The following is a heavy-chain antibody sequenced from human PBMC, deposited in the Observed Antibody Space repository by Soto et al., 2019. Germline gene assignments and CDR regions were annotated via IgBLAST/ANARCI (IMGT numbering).Heavy chain of an antibody. Sequence: PGGSLRLSCAASGFTFSDYYMSWIRQAPGKGLEWVSYISSSSSYTNYADSVKGRFTISRDNSKNTLYLQMNSLRAEDTAVYYCAKDQAVAGGRDYYYYGMDVWGQGTTVTVSS. D-gene: IGHD6-19*01. CDR2: ISSSSSYT. CDR1: GFTFSDYY. CDR3: AKDQAVAGGRDYYYYGMDV. J-gene: IGHJ6*02. V-gene: IGHV3-11*06.